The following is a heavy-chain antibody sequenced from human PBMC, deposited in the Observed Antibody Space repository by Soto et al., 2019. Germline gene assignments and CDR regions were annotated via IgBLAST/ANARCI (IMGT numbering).Heavy chain of an antibody. CDR2: IWYDGSNK. Sequence: GGSLRLSCAASGFTFSSYGMHWVRQAPGKGLEWVAVIWYDGSNKYYADSVKGRFTISRDNSKNTLYLQMNSLRAEDTAVYYCARDGLLADTAMVSYYYYMDVWGKGTTVTVSS. CDR3: ARDGLLADTAMVSYYYYMDV. CDR1: GFTFSSYG. D-gene: IGHD5-18*01. V-gene: IGHV3-33*01. J-gene: IGHJ6*03.